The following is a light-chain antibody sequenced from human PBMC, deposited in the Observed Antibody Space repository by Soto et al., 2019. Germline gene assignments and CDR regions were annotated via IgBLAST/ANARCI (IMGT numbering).Light chain of an antibody. Sequence: DIQMTQSPSSLYASVGDRVTITCRASQGISRFLAWYQQKPGKVPKLLINAASILESGVPPRFSGSGFGTDFTLTISSLQPEDVATYYCQKYNPVPRTFGQGNKVEI. CDR2: AAS. CDR3: QKYNPVPRT. V-gene: IGKV1-27*01. J-gene: IGKJ1*01. CDR1: QGISRF.